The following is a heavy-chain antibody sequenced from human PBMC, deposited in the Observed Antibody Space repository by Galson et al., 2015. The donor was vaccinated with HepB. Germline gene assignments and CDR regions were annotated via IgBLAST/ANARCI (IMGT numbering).Heavy chain of an antibody. CDR3: ARARFGTGWSFDS. D-gene: IGHD3/OR15-3a*01. CDR1: GGTFSSYD. J-gene: IGHJ4*02. CDR2: INLSGGAT. Sequence: VSCKASGGTFSSYDIHWVRQAPGQGLEWMGLINLSGGATNHTQSFQDRVTMTADTSTTTVYLELSSLRSDDTAFYFCARARFGTGWSFDSWGQGTLVIVSS. V-gene: IGHV1-46*01.